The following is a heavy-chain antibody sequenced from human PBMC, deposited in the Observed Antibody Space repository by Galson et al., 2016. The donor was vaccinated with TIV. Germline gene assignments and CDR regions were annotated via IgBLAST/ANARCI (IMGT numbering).Heavy chain of an antibody. V-gene: IGHV3-20*01. CDR2: INWNGGST. Sequence: SLRLSCAASGFTLDDCDMNWVRHAPGKGLEWVSGINWNGGSTGYADSAKGRFTISRDNAKNSLYLQMNSLRAEDTALYHCARVRSCGGDCYYFDYWGQGSLVTVSS. D-gene: IGHD2-21*02. J-gene: IGHJ4*02. CDR3: ARVRSCGGDCYYFDY. CDR1: GFTLDDCD.